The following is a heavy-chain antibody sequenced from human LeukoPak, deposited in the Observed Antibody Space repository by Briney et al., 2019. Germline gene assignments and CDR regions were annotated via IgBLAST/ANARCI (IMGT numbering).Heavy chain of an antibody. CDR3: ARDKRDIGRYSSSYHDAFDI. Sequence: ASVKVSCKASGGTFSSYAISWVRQAPGQGLEWMGRIIPILGIANYAQKFQGRVTITADKSTSTAYMKLSSLRSEDTAVYYCARDKRDIGRYSSSYHDAFDIWGQGTMVTVSS. CDR2: IIPILGIA. D-gene: IGHD6-6*01. V-gene: IGHV1-69*04. CDR1: GGTFSSYA. J-gene: IGHJ3*02.